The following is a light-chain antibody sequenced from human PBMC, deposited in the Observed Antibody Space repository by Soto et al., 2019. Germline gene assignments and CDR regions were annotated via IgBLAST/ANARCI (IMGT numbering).Light chain of an antibody. CDR3: QQYNTYAWA. Sequence: DIEMSQSPSSLSASVGDRVTITCRASQRLNRWLAWYQEKPGKAPNLVSYDASSLQSGVASRFSGSGSGTEFALTISSLQPDDFATYYCQQYNTYAWAYDPGTKVDVK. V-gene: IGKV1-5*01. CDR2: DAS. J-gene: IGKJ1*01. CDR1: QRLNRW.